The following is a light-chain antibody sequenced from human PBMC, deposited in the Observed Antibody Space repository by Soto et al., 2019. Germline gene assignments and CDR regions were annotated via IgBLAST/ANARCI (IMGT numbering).Light chain of an antibody. J-gene: IGKJ4*01. Sequence: EIVLTQSPATLSLSPGERATLSCRATQSLSNNLAWYQQKRGQTPRLLIYDTSKRTTGIPARFSGSGSGTDFTLTIGSLDPEDFAVYYYRYRNDGLTFGGGTEVEIK. V-gene: IGKV3-11*01. CDR2: DTS. CDR1: QSLSNN. CDR3: RYRNDGLT.